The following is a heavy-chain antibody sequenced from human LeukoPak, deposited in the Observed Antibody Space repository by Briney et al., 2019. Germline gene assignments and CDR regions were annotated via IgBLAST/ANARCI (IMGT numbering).Heavy chain of an antibody. CDR2: IYYSGST. D-gene: IGHD6-6*01. V-gene: IGHV4-61*01. J-gene: IGHJ6*02. CDR3: ARQYSRGYYYYYGMDV. Sequence: TASETLSLTCTVSGGSVSSGSYYWSWIRQPPGKGLEWIGYIYYSGSTNYNPSLKSRVTISVDTSKNQFSLKLSSVTAADTAVYYCARQYSRGYYYYYGMDVWGQGTTVTVSS. CDR1: GGSVSSGSYY.